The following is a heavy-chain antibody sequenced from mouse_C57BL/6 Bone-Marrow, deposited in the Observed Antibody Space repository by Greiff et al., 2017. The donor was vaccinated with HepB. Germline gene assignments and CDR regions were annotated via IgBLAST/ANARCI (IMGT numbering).Heavy chain of an antibody. CDR1: GYTFTSYW. CDR2: IYPGNSDT. Sequence: VQLQQSGTVLARPGASVKMSCKTSGYTFTSYWMHWVKQRPGQGLEWIGAIYPGNSDTSYNQKFKGKAKLTAVTSASTAYMELSSLTNEDSAVYYCTRPYGSSSIDGAMDYWGQGTSVTVSS. J-gene: IGHJ4*01. D-gene: IGHD1-1*01. CDR3: TRPYGSSSIDGAMDY. V-gene: IGHV1-5*01.